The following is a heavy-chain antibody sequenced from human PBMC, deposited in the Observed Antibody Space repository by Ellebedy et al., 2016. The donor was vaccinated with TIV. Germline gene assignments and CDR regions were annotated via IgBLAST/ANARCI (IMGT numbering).Heavy chain of an antibody. CDR3: ARVTQWQGFDP. CDR1: GYTFINYD. V-gene: IGHV1-18*01. CDR2: ISVSTGDT. D-gene: IGHD6-19*01. J-gene: IGHJ5*02. Sequence: ASVKVSCXASGYTFINYDITWVRQAPGQGLEWMGGISVSTGDTNYAQKVQGRVTMTTDASTSTAYMELRSLRSDDTAVYYCARVTQWQGFDPWGQGTLVIVSS.